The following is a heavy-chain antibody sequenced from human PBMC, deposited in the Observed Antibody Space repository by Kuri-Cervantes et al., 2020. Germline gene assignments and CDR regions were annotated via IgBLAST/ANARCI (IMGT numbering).Heavy chain of an antibody. J-gene: IGHJ3*02. CDR2: VIPIFGTA. CDR1: GGTFSSYA. V-gene: IGHV1-69*13. D-gene: IGHD2-2*01. CDR3: ARAFQHAFDI. Sequence: SVKVSCKASGGTFSSYAINWVRQATGQGLEWMGGVIPIFGTANYAQKFQGRVTITADESTSTAYMELSSLRSEDTAVYYCARAFQHAFDIWGQGTMVTVSS.